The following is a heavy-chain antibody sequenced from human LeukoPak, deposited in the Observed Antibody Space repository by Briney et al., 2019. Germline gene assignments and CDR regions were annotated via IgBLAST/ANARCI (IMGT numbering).Heavy chain of an antibody. Sequence: PGGSLRLSCAASGFTFSSYAMHWVRQAPGKGLEWVAVISYDGSNKYYADSVRGRFTISRDNSKNTVYLQMGNLRVEDTAVYYCVRRDGYNFDYWGQGTLVTVSS. CDR2: ISYDGSNK. V-gene: IGHV3-30*14. J-gene: IGHJ4*02. CDR1: GFTFSSYA. D-gene: IGHD5-24*01. CDR3: VRRDGYNFDY.